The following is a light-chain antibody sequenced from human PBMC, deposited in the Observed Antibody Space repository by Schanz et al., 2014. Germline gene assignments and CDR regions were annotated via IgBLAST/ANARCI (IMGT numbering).Light chain of an antibody. CDR1: QSVNSN. CDR2: GAS. J-gene: IGKJ4*01. Sequence: EIVLTQSPATLSVSPGERATLSCRASQSVNSNLAWYQQKPGQAPRLLIDGASTRATDVPARFSGSGSGTDFTLTISSLEPEDFAVYYCQQRSNWPLTFGGGTKVEIK. V-gene: IGKV3-11*01. CDR3: QQRSNWPLT.